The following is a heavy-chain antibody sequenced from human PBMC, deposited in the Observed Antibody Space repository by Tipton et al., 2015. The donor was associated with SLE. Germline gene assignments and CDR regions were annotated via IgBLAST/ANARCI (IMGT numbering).Heavy chain of an antibody. CDR2: TNDSGKT. D-gene: IGHD5-24*01. CDR1: GGSLSGHY. Sequence: TLSLTCAVYGGSLSGHYWSWIRQTPGKGLECIGETNDSGKTNYNPALKSRATISVDTSRNQFSLRLTSVTAADTAVYYCARTIQFGPGDWGRGTLVTVSS. J-gene: IGHJ4*02. CDR3: ARTIQFGPGD. V-gene: IGHV4-34*01.